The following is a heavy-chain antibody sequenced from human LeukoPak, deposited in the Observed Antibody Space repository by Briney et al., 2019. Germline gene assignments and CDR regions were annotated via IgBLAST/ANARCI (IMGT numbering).Heavy chain of an antibody. CDR2: IYYSGST. V-gene: IGHV4-59*12. D-gene: IGHD4-11*01. Sequence: SETLSLTCTVSGGSISSYYWSWIRQPPGKGLEWIGYIYYSGSTNYNPSLKSRVTISVDTSKNQFSLKLSSVTAADTAVYYCARLHPRYYYYMDVWGKGTTVTISS. CDR3: ARLHPRYYYYMDV. J-gene: IGHJ6*03. CDR1: GGSISSYY.